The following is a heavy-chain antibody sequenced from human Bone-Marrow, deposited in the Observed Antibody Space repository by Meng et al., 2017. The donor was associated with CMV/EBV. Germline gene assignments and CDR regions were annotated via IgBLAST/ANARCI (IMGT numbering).Heavy chain of an antibody. D-gene: IGHD3-16*02. CDR3: ARVYDYVWGSYRTNGGFDY. J-gene: IGHJ4*02. CDR1: GCSISSYY. Sequence: SETLSLTCTVSGCSISSYYWSWIRQPPGKGLEWIGYIYYSGSTNYNPSLKSRVTISVDTSKNQFSLKLSSVTAADTAVYYCARVYDYVWGSYRTNGGFDYWGQGTLVTASS. CDR2: IYYSGST. V-gene: IGHV4-59*01.